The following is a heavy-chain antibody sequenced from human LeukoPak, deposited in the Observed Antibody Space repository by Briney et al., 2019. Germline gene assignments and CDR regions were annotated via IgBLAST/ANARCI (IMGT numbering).Heavy chain of an antibody. CDR1: GFIFSNFA. V-gene: IGHV3-33*01. D-gene: IGHD6-13*01. Sequence: PGGSLRLSCAASGFIFSNFAMHWVRQAPGKGLEWVAIIWFDGTKKNYADSVKGRFTISRDNSKNTLYPQMNGLRPEDTAVYYCAREPSGAAAGGNSFDYWGQGTLVIVSS. CDR2: IWFDGTKK. CDR3: AREPSGAAAGGNSFDY. J-gene: IGHJ4*02.